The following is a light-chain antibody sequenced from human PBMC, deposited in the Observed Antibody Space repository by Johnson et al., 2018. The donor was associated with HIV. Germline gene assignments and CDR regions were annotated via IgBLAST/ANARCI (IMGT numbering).Light chain of an antibody. CDR1: SSNIGNNY. J-gene: IGLJ1*01. Sequence: QSVLTQPPSVSAAPGQKVTISCSGSSSNIGNNYVSWYQQLPGTAPKLLIYDNNKRPSGSPDRFSGSKSGTSATLGITGLQTGDEADYYCGTWDSSLSAGGFFGTGPKVTV. V-gene: IGLV1-51*01. CDR3: GTWDSSLSAGGF. CDR2: DNN.